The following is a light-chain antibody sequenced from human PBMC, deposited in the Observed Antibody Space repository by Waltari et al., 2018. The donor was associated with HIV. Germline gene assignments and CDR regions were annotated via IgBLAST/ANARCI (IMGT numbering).Light chain of an antibody. CDR3: LISYNGVRV. Sequence: QAVVTQEPSLSVSPGEAVTLTCTSFTGFITRGQFPYWFQMSEGPDPRTLIYDTDTSHAWTPGRLSGSIVGGKATLTLLGAQPEDEGVYYCLISYNGVRVFGGGTKLTV. J-gene: IGLJ2*01. V-gene: IGLV7-46*02. CDR2: DTD. CDR1: TGFITRGQF.